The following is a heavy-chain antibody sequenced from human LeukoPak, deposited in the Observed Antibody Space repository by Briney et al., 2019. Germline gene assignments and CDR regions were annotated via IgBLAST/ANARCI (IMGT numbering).Heavy chain of an antibody. J-gene: IGHJ3*02. CDR2: FDPEDGET. V-gene: IGHV1-24*01. CDR1: GYTLTELS. CDR3: ATVPEVPAAMNAFDI. Sequence: ASVKVSCKVSGYTLTELSMHWVRQAPGKGLEWMGGFDPEDGETIYAQKFQGRVTMTEDTSTDTAYMELSSLRSEDTAVYYCATVPEVPAAMNAFDIWGQGTMVTVSS. D-gene: IGHD2-2*01.